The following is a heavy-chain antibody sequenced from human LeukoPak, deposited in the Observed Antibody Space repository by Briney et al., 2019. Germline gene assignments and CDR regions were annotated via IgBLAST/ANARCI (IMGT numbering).Heavy chain of an antibody. Sequence: ASVKISRTASGYTFRGNYIHWLRHAPAQGLGRVGWIDANNGDTKSEQKFQGGVTMSRDTPISTAYMELSSLSPDDAAVYYCARDPSSVTLYFFDYWGQGTLVTVSS. D-gene: IGHD4-11*01. CDR2: IDANNGDT. CDR1: GYTFRGNY. J-gene: IGHJ4*02. CDR3: ARDPSSVTLYFFDY. V-gene: IGHV1-2*02.